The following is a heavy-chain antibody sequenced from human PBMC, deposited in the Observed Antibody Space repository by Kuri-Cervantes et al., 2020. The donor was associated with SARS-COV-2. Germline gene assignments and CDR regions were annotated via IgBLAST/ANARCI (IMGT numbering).Heavy chain of an antibody. CDR1: GGSVSSGSYY. Sequence: GSLRLSCTVSGGSVSSGSYYWSWIRQPPGKGLEWIGYVYYTGSTNYNPSLKSRVTISVDTSKNQFSLKLRSVTAADTAVYYCARGLRGTIFGVVIDYYYGMDVWGQGTTVTVSS. CDR2: VYYTGST. CDR3: ARGLRGTIFGVVIDYYYGMDV. V-gene: IGHV4-61*01. D-gene: IGHD3-3*01. J-gene: IGHJ6*02.